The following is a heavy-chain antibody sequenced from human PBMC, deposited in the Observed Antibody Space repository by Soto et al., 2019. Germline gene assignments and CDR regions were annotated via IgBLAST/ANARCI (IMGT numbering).Heavy chain of an antibody. D-gene: IGHD5-12*01. V-gene: IGHV4-39*01. CDR2: IYYSGST. J-gene: IGHJ4*02. CDR3: ARHHLPSGYDWAVVDY. Sequence: QLQLQESGPGLVKPSETLSLTCTVSGGSISSSSYYWGWIRQPPGKGLEWIGSIYYSGSTYYNPSLKSRVTISVDTSKNQFSLKLSSVTAADTAVYYCARHHLPSGYDWAVVDYWGQGTLVTVSS. CDR1: GGSISSSSYY.